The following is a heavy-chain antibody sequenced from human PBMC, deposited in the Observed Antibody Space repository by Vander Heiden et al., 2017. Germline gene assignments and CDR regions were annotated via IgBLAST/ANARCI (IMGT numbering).Heavy chain of an antibody. J-gene: IGHJ4*02. CDR1: GFSVITGGVA. D-gene: IGHD6-6*01. CDR3: AHRQVSSFDY. Sequence: QITLKESGPTLVKPTQTLTLTCNSSGFSVITGGVAVAWIRQPPGKALEWLALIYGNDDKRYSPSLKSRLTITKDTSKNQVVLSMTNMDPVDTATYYCAHRQVSSFDYWGQGALVTVSS. CDR2: IYGNDDK. V-gene: IGHV2-5*01.